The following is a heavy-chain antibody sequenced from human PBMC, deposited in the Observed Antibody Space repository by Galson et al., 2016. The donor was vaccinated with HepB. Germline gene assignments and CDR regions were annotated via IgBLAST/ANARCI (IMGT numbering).Heavy chain of an antibody. Sequence: SLRLSCAASGFTLSGYSMNWVRQAPGKGLEWVSPISRSSNYKYQADSLKGRFTISRDNAKNSLYLQMNSLRAEDTAVYYCARLDDYTSSYDQWGRGTLVTVSS. CDR3: ARLDDYTSSYDQ. CDR2: ISRSSNYK. CDR1: GFTLSGYS. V-gene: IGHV3-21*01. D-gene: IGHD5-24*01. J-gene: IGHJ4*02.